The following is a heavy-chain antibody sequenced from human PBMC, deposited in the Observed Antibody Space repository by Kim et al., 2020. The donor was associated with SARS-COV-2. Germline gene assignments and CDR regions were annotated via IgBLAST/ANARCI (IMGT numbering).Heavy chain of an antibody. CDR3: ARTSSGSYWFDP. V-gene: IGHV4-59*01. Sequence: NYNPSLKSRVTISVDTSKNQFSLKLSSVTAADTAVYYCARTSSGSYWFDPWGQGTLVTVSS. J-gene: IGHJ5*02. D-gene: IGHD1-26*01.